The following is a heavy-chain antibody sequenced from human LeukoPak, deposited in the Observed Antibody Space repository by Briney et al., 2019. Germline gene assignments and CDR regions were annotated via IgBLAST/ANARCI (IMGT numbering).Heavy chain of an antibody. V-gene: IGHV4-39*07. Sequence: SETLSLTCTVSGGSISSSSYYWGWIRQPPGKGLEWIGSIYYSGSTYYNPSLKSRVTISVDTSKNQFSLKLSSVTAADTAVYYCARDLPYSSSWGYWGQGTLVTVSS. CDR2: IYYSGST. D-gene: IGHD6-13*01. CDR1: GGSISSSSYY. CDR3: ARDLPYSSSWGY. J-gene: IGHJ4*02.